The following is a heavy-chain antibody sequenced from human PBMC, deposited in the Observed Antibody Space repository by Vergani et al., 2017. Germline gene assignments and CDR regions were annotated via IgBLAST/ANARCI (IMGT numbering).Heavy chain of an antibody. J-gene: IGHJ4*02. CDR2: ISSNGGST. CDR3: VKGKRVDWHYSGYDHAFDY. Sequence: VQLVESGGGLVQPGGSLRLSCSASGFTFSSYAMHWVRQAPGKGLEYVSAISSNGGSTYYADSVKGRFTITRDNSKNTLYLQMSSLRAEDTAVYYCVKGKRVDWHYSGYDHAFDYWGQGTLVTVSS. CDR1: GFTFSSYA. D-gene: IGHD5-12*01. V-gene: IGHV3-64D*06.